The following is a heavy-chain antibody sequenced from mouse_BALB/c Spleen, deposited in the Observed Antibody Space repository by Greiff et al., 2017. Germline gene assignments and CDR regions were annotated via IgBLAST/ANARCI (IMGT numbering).Heavy chain of an antibody. CDR2: IWAGGST. J-gene: IGHJ4*01. D-gene: IGHD2-14*01. V-gene: IGHV2-9*02. Sequence: VHLVESGPGLVAPSQSLSITCTVSGFSLTSYGVHWVRQPPGKGLEWLGVIWAGGSTNYNSALMSRLSISKDNSKSQVFLKMNSLQTDDTAMYYCARGQVLFYAMDYWGQGTSVTVSS. CDR1: GFSLTSYG. CDR3: ARGQVLFYAMDY.